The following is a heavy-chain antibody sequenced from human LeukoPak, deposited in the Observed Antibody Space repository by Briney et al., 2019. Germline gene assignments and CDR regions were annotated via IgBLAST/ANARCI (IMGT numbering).Heavy chain of an antibody. CDR2: MSNSGNTI. Sequence: PGGSLRLSCAASGFTFSDYNMSWIRQAPGRGLEWVSYMSNSGNTIHYADSVKGRFTISRDNAKNSLYLQMNSLRAEDTAVYYCARSDTANDYWGQGTLVTVSS. D-gene: IGHD5-18*01. CDR3: ARSDTANDY. J-gene: IGHJ4*02. V-gene: IGHV3-11*04. CDR1: GFTFSDYN.